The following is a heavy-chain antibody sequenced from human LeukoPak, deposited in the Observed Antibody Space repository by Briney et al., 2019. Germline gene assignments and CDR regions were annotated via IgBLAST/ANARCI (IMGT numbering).Heavy chain of an antibody. CDR1: GGSISGYY. J-gene: IGHJ4*02. V-gene: IGHV4-59*08. Sequence: SETLPLTCTVSGGSISGYYWSWIRQPPGKGLEGMGYIYSSGSTNYNPSLKSRLTISVDTSNKQFSLNLRSVTAADTAVYYCARHYYDISGSYSFDYWGQGALVTVSS. CDR2: IYSSGST. D-gene: IGHD3-22*01. CDR3: ARHYYDISGSYSFDY.